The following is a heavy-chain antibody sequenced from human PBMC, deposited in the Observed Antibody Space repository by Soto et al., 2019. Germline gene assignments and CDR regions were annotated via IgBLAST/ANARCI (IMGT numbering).Heavy chain of an antibody. J-gene: IGHJ4*02. CDR3: VPLCRYCSTTTPS. CDR1: GFTFSTYA. Sequence: GGSLRLSCAASGFTFSTYAMSWVRQAPRKGLEWVSAISGNGGDYTYYADSVKGRFTISRDNSKNTLYLQMNSLRAEDTAVYYCVPLCRYCSTTTPSWGQGTLVTVSP. CDR2: ISGNGGDYT. D-gene: IGHD2-2*01. V-gene: IGHV3-23*01.